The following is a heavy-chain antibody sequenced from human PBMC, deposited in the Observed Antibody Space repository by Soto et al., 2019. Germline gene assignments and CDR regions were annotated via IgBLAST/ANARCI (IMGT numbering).Heavy chain of an antibody. D-gene: IGHD3-9*01. J-gene: IGHJ4*02. CDR1: GFTFSSYA. V-gene: IGHV3-30-3*01. CDR3: ARGGYDILTGYHAYYFDY. Sequence: GGSLRLSCAASGFTFSSYAMHWVRQAPGKGLEWVAVISYDGSNKYYADSVKGRFTISRDNSKNTLYLQMNSLRAEDTAVYYCARGGYDILTGYHAYYFDYWGQGTLVTVSS. CDR2: ISYDGSNK.